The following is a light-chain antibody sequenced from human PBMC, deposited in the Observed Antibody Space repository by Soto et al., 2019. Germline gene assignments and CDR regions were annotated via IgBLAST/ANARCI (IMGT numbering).Light chain of an antibody. J-gene: IGKJ2*01. CDR1: QSVSFNY. CDR2: DAS. Sequence: EIVLTQSPGTLSLSPGERATLSCGASQSVSFNYLAWYQQKVGLAPRLLIYDASRRATGTPDRVSGSGSGTDYTLTISRLEPEDFAVYVGQQYGSSPDTFGQGTNLEIK. CDR3: QQYGSSPDT. V-gene: IGKV3D-20*01.